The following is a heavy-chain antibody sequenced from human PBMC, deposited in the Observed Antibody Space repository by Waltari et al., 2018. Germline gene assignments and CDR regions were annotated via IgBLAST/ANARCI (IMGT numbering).Heavy chain of an antibody. CDR2: ISSSSSYI. Sequence: EVQLVESGGGLVKPGGSLRLSCAASGFTFSSYSMNWVRQAPGTGLEWVSSISSSSSYIYYADSVKGRFTISRDNAKNSLYLQMNSLRAEDTAVYYCASQGSAIAVAGRMVGRWALDYWGQGTLVTVSS. V-gene: IGHV3-21*01. CDR3: ASQGSAIAVAGRMVGRWALDY. CDR1: GFTFSSYS. D-gene: IGHD6-19*01. J-gene: IGHJ4*02.